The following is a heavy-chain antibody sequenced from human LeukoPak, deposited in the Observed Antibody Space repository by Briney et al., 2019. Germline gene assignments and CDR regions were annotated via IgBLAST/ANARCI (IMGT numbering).Heavy chain of an antibody. J-gene: IGHJ3*01. CDR2: VSYTGRT. CDR1: GGSLSGHY. D-gene: IGHD3-22*01. V-gene: IGHV4-59*11. Sequence: SSETLSFTCTVPGGSLSGHYWGWLRQPPGKRLEWIGYVSYTGRTKYNPSLHSRITISIDTSKRQFSLKLTSVTSADTAVYSCARLLDNDISGDPDTFDVWGQGTTVIVSS. CDR3: ARLLDNDISGDPDTFDV.